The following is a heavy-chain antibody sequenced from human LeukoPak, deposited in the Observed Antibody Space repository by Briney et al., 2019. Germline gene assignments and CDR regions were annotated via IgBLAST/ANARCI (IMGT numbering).Heavy chain of an antibody. CDR3: AKDPQGYFDY. V-gene: IGHV3-30*18. CDR2: ISYDGSNK. J-gene: IGHJ4*02. CDR1: GFTFSSYG. Sequence: GGSLRLSCAASGFTFSSYGMHWVRQAPGKGLEWVAVISYDGSNKYYADSVKGRFTISRDNSKNTLYLQMNSLRAEDTAVYYCAKDPQGYFDYWGQGTLVTVSS.